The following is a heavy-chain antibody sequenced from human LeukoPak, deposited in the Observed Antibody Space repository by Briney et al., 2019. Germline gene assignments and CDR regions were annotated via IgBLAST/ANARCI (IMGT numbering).Heavy chain of an antibody. V-gene: IGHV4-39*07. D-gene: IGHD3-9*01. CDR1: GGSISSSNYY. Sequence: SETLSLTCTVSGGSISSSNYYWGWIRQPPGKGLEWIASIHYSETTYYNPSLKSRVTISVDTSKNQFSLKLSSVTAADTAVYYCARSDYDILTGPESPVYYYYMDVWGKGTTVTISS. CDR3: ARSDYDILTGPESPVYYYYMDV. CDR2: IHYSETT. J-gene: IGHJ6*03.